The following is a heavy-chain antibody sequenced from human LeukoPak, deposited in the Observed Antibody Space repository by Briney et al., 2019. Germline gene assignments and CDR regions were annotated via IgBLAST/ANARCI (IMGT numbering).Heavy chain of an antibody. D-gene: IGHD5-18*01. J-gene: IGHJ4*02. Sequence: SVKVSCKASGGTFSSYAISWVRQAPGQGLEWMGGIIPIFGTANYAQKFQGRVTITADKSTSTAYMELSSLGSGDTAVYYCARDRFLGRGYTYGLFDYWGQGTLVTVSS. V-gene: IGHV1-69*06. CDR1: GGTFSSYA. CDR2: IIPIFGTA. CDR3: ARDRFLGRGYTYGLFDY.